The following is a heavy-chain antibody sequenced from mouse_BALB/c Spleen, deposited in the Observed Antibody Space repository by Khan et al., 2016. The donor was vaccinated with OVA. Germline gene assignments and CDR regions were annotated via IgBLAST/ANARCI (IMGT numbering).Heavy chain of an antibody. J-gene: IGHJ2*01. V-gene: IGHV1S137*01. D-gene: IGHD2-3*01. Sequence: QVQLKQSGPELVRPGVSVKISCKGSGYTFTDYAVHWMKQSHAKSLEWIGIISTYSGNTNYNQKFKCKATMTVDKSSSPAYMELARLTSEDSAIYYCARPAYDGYYDYWGQGTTLTVSS. CDR3: ARPAYDGYYDY. CDR2: ISTYSGNT. CDR1: GYTFTDYA.